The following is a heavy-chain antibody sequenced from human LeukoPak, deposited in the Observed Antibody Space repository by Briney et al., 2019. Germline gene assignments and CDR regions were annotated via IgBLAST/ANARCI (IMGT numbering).Heavy chain of an antibody. J-gene: IGHJ4*02. V-gene: IGHV3-11*01. Sequence: PGGSLRPSCAASGFTFSDYYMSWIRQAPGKGLEWVSYISSSGSTIYYADSVKGRFTISRDNAKNSLYLQMNSLRAEDTAVYYCARDESSGSSSPDPYFDYWGQGTLVTVSS. CDR1: GFTFSDYY. CDR2: ISSSGSTI. D-gene: IGHD1-26*01. CDR3: ARDESSGSSSPDPYFDY.